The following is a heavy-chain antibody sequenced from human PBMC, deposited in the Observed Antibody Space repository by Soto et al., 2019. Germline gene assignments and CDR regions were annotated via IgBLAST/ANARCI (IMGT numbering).Heavy chain of an antibody. D-gene: IGHD3-22*01. CDR1: GFTFSSYA. J-gene: IGHJ4*02. CDR3: AKDHFTMIVVVITTYIDY. Sequence: GGSLRLSCAASGFTFSSYAMSWVRQTPGKGLEWVSAISGSGGSTYYADSVKGRFTISRDNSKNTLYLQMNSLRAEDTAVYYCAKDHFTMIVVVITTYIDYWGQGTLVTVSS. V-gene: IGHV3-23*01. CDR2: ISGSGGST.